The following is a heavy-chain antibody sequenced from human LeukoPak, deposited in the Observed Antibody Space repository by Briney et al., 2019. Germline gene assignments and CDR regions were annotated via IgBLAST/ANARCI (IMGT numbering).Heavy chain of an antibody. D-gene: IGHD3-3*01. CDR3: AKSSGVTIFGVVDNAFDI. J-gene: IGHJ3*02. Sequence: GGSLRLSCAASGFTFSSYAMSWVRQAPGKGLEWVSAISGSGGSTYYADSVKGRFTISRDNSKNTLYLQTNSLRAEDTAVYYCAKSSGVTIFGVVDNAFDIWGQGTMVTVSS. CDR2: ISGSGGST. CDR1: GFTFSSYA. V-gene: IGHV3-23*01.